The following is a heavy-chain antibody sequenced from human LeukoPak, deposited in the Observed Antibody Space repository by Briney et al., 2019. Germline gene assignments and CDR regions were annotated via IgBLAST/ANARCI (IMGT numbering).Heavy chain of an antibody. J-gene: IGHJ4*02. V-gene: IGHV3-30*18. Sequence: GRSLRLSCAASGFTFSSYGMHWVRQAPGKGLEWVAVISYDGSNKYYADSVKGRFTISRDNSKNTLYLQMNSLRAEDTAVYYCAKGPYSSGAYYFDYWGQGTLVTVSS. D-gene: IGHD2-15*01. CDR2: ISYDGSNK. CDR3: AKGPYSSGAYYFDY. CDR1: GFTFSSYG.